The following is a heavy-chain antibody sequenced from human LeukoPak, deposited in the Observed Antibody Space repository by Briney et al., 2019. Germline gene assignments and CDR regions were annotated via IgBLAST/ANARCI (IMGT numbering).Heavy chain of an antibody. CDR2: INPSGGSI. Sequence: GASVKVSCKASGYTFTSYYIHWVRQAPGQGPEWMGIINPSGGSINYAQKFQGEVTLTRDTSTSTVYMELSSLRSEDTAVYYCAREDADYTFSFDFWGQGTLVTVSS. J-gene: IGHJ4*02. CDR1: GYTFTSYY. CDR3: AREDADYTFSFDF. V-gene: IGHV1-46*01. D-gene: IGHD4-17*01.